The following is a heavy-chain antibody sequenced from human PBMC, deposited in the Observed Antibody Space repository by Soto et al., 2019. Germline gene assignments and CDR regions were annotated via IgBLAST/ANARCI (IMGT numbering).Heavy chain of an antibody. CDR3: ARGQMAVAGQYYYYGMDV. Sequence: SETLSLTCAVSGGSISSSNWWSWVRQHPGKGLEWIGEIYHSGSTNYNPSLKSRVTRSVDKSKNQFSLKLSSVTAADTVVYYCARGQMAVAGQYYYYGMDVWGQGTAVTVSS. D-gene: IGHD6-19*01. V-gene: IGHV4-4*02. CDR1: GGSISSSNW. J-gene: IGHJ6*02. CDR2: IYHSGST.